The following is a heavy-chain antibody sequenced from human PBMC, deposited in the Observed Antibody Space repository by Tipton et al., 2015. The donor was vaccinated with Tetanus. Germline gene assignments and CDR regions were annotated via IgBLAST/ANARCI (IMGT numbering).Heavy chain of an antibody. D-gene: IGHD2-15*01. CDR1: GITVRDAW. CDR3: AKEGCSRCNGDSRFDI. Sequence: SLRLSCAASGITVRDAWMGWVRQAPGKGLEWVALISNDGSNENYADSVKGRFTTSRDNSKDTLNLQMNSLGGEDTAVYYCAKEGCSRCNGDSRFDIWGQGTKVTVSS. J-gene: IGHJ3*02. CDR2: ISNDGSNE. V-gene: IGHV3-30*18.